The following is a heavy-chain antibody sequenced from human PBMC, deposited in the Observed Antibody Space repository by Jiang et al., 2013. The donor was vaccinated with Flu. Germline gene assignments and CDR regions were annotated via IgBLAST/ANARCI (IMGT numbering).Heavy chain of an antibody. D-gene: IGHD3-3*01. CDR2: ISSSSSYT. J-gene: IGHJ5*02. CDR3: ARGSDFRRRSWFDP. V-gene: IGHV3-11*05. Sequence: SYISSSSSYTNYADSVKGRFTISRDNAKNSLYLQMNSLRAEDTAVYYCARGSDFRRRSWFDPWGQGTLVTVSS.